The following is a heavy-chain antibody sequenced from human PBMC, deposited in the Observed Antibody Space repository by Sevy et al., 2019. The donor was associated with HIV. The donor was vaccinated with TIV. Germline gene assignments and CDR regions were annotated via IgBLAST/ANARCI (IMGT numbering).Heavy chain of an antibody. CDR2: IWYDGSNK. CDR1: GFTFSSYG. Sequence: GGSLRLSCAASGFTFSSYGMHWVRQAPGKGLEWVAVIWYDGSNKYYADSVKGRFTISRDNSKNTLYLQMNSLGAEDKAVYYCAREGTSKAVRARSHYYYYYGMDVWGQGTTVTVSS. J-gene: IGHJ6*02. CDR3: AREGTSKAVRARSHYYYYYGMDV. V-gene: IGHV3-33*01. D-gene: IGHD1-1*01.